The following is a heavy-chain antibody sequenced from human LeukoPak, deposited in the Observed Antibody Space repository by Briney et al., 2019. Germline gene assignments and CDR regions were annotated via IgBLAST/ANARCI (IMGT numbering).Heavy chain of an antibody. D-gene: IGHD5-12*01. CDR1: GFTFSSYG. CDR2: ISGSGGST. CDR3: AKSYSGYELSFDYYMDV. Sequence: GGSLRLSCAASGFTFSSYGMSWVRQAPGKGLEWVSAISGSGGSTYYADSVKGRFTISRDNSKNTLYLQMNSLRAEDTGVYYCAKSYSGYELSFDYYMDVWGKGTTVTMSS. J-gene: IGHJ6*03. V-gene: IGHV3-23*01.